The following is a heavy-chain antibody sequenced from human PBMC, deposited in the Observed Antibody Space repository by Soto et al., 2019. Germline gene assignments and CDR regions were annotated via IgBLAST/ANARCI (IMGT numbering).Heavy chain of an antibody. V-gene: IGHV3-9*01. J-gene: IGHJ4*02. CDR2: ISWNSGTI. Sequence: EVQLVESGGGLVQPGRSLRLSCAASGFTFDDYAMHWIRQAPGKGLEWVSGISWNSGTIAYADSVKGRFTISRDNAKNSLSLQMNSLRAGDTALYYCAKDITPGSDWSNYFDYWGQGTLVTVSS. CDR1: GFTFDDYA. D-gene: IGHD6-19*01. CDR3: AKDITPGSDWSNYFDY.